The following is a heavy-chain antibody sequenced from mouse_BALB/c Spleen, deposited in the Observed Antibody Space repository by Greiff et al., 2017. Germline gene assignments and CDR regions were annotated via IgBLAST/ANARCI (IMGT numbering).Heavy chain of an antibody. Sequence: VKLQQPGAELVKPGASVKLSCKASGYTFTSYYMYWVKQRPGQGLEWIGGINPSNGGTNFNEKFKSKATLTVDKSSSTAYMQLSSLTSEDSAVYYCTRSITTATYWYFDVWGAGTTVTVSS. CDR3: TRSITTATYWYFDV. CDR2: INPSNGGT. CDR1: GYTFTSYY. D-gene: IGHD1-2*01. V-gene: IGHV1S81*02. J-gene: IGHJ1*01.